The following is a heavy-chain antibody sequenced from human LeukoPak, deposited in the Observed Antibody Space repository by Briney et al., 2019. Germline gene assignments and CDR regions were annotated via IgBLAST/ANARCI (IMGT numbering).Heavy chain of an antibody. CDR1: GYTFTSYY. D-gene: IGHD5-12*01. Sequence: GASVKVSCKASGYTFTSYYMHWVRQAPGQGLEWMGIINPSGGSTSYAQKFQGRVTMTRDTSTSTVYMELSSLRSEDTAVYCCASNHIGGYDPNWFDPWGQGTLVTVSS. CDR3: ASNHIGGYDPNWFDP. V-gene: IGHV1-46*01. J-gene: IGHJ5*02. CDR2: INPSGGST.